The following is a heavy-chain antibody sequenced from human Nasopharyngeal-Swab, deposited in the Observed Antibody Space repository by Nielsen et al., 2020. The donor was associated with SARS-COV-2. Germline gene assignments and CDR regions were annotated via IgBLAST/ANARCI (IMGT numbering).Heavy chain of an antibody. J-gene: IGHJ4*02. CDR2: IYHSGST. V-gene: IGHV4-38-2*01. CDR3: ARGHNCSGGSCYSSGYYFDY. Sequence: GSLRLSCAVSGYSISSGYYWGWIRQPPGKGLEWIGSIYHSGSTYYNPSLKSRVTISVDTSKNQFSLKLSSVTAADTAVYYCARGHNCSGGSCYSSGYYFDYWGQGTLVTVSS. D-gene: IGHD2-15*01. CDR1: GYSISSGYY.